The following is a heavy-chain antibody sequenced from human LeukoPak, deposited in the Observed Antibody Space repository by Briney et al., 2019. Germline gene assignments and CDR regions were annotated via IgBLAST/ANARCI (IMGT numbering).Heavy chain of an antibody. CDR2: ISSASNTI. CDR3: ARDGWFGDYNWFDP. CDR1: GFTFSSYS. D-gene: IGHD3-10*01. Sequence: GGPLRLSCAASGFTFSSYSMNWVRQAPGKGLEWVSYISSASNTIYYADSVKGRFTVSRDNAKNSLYLQMNSLRAEDTAMYYCARDGWFGDYNWFDPWGQGTLVTVSS. J-gene: IGHJ5*02. V-gene: IGHV3-48*01.